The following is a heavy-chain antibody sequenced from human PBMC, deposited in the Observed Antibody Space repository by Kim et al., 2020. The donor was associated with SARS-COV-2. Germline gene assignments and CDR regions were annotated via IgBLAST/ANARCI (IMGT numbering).Heavy chain of an antibody. V-gene: IGHV3-74*01. CDR2: INSDGSST. Sequence: GGSLRLSCAASGFTFSTYWMQWVRQAPGKGLVWVSRINSDGSSTTYADSVKGRFTISRDNAKNTLYLQMNSLRAEDTAVYYCARACGVTRYRVECFDYWGQGTLVTVSS. D-gene: IGHD3-3*01. CDR1: GFTFSTYW. CDR3: ARACGVTRYRVECFDY. J-gene: IGHJ4*02.